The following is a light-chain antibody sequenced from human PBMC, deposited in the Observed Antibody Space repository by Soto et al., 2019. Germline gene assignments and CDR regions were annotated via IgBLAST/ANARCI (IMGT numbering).Light chain of an antibody. Sequence: DIPMNKSPSTLSASVGDRVTITCLASQTISSWLAWYQQKPGKAPKLLIYKASTLKSGVPSRFSGSGSGTEFTLTISSLQPDDFATYYCQHYNSYSEAFGQGTKVAIK. V-gene: IGKV1-5*03. CDR3: QHYNSYSEA. J-gene: IGKJ1*01. CDR2: KAS. CDR1: QTISSW.